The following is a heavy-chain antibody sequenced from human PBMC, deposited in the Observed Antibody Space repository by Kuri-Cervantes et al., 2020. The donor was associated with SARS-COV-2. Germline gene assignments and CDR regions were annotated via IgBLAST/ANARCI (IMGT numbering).Heavy chain of an antibody. J-gene: IGHJ1*01. CDR3: ARDASYSGSYGSFQH. Sequence: GGSLRLSCTVLGGSTSSSYWSWIRQPPGKGLEWVSVIRGRGGRTHYADSVKGRFTISRDNSKNTLYLQMNTLKTEDTAMFYCARDASYSGSYGSFQHWGQDTLVTVSS. V-gene: IGHV3-23*01. CDR2: IRGRGGRT. CDR1: GGSTSSSY. D-gene: IGHD1-26*01.